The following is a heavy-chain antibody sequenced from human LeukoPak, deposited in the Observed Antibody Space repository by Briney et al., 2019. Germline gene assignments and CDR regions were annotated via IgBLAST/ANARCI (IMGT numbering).Heavy chain of an antibody. Sequence: GGSLRLSCAASGFTFSNYSMNWVRQAPGKGLEWVSSISSSSSYIYYADSVKGRFTITRDNAKNSLYLQMNSLRAEDTAVYYCARSFYYDTLTGYYFFDSWGQGTLVTVSS. CDR3: ARSFYYDTLTGYYFFDS. V-gene: IGHV3-21*01. CDR2: ISSSSSYI. J-gene: IGHJ4*02. D-gene: IGHD3-9*01. CDR1: GFTFSNYS.